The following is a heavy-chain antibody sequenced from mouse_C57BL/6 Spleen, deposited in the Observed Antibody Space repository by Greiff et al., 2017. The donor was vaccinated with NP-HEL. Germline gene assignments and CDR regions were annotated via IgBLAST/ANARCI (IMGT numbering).Heavy chain of an antibody. CDR1: GFTFSSYA. J-gene: IGHJ4*01. CDR3: AREYGNYYYAMDY. V-gene: IGHV5-4*01. Sequence: VKLMESGGGLVKPGGSLKLSCAASGFTFSSYAMSWVRQTPEKRLEWVATISDGGSYTYYPDNVKGRFTISRDNAKNNLYLQMSHLKSEDTAMYYCAREYGNYYYAMDYWGQGTSVTVSS. D-gene: IGHD2-10*02. CDR2: ISDGGSYT.